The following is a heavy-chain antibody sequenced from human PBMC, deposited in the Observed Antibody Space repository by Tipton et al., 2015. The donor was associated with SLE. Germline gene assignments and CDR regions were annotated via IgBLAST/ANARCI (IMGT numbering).Heavy chain of an antibody. V-gene: IGHV4-4*02. J-gene: IGHJ3*02. CDR1: GDSISSSTW. Sequence: TLSLTCAVSGDSISSSTWWTWIRQPPGKGLEWIGEINHSGSTNYKPSLKSRVTISVDTSKNQFSLKLSSVTAADTAVYYCASGILTGYAAFDIWGPGTMVSVSS. CDR2: INHSGST. D-gene: IGHD3-9*01. CDR3: ASGILTGYAAFDI.